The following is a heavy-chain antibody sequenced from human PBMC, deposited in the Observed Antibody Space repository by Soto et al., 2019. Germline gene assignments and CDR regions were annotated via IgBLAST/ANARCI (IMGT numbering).Heavy chain of an antibody. V-gene: IGHV1-18*01. CDR3: ARDPPPPDY. CDR2: ISAYNGNT. Sequence: QVQLVQSGAEVKKPGASVKVSCKASGYTFASYAISWMRQAPGQGLEWMGWISAYNGNTNYAQKLQGRVTMTTDTSTSTAYMELRSLGSYVSAVYHSARDPPPPDYWGQGTLVTVSS. CDR1: GYTFASYA. J-gene: IGHJ4*02.